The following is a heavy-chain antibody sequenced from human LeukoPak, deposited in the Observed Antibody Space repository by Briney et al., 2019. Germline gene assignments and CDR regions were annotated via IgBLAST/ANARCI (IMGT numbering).Heavy chain of an antibody. J-gene: IGHJ4*02. CDR2: MYYSGST. Sequence: PSETLSLTCTVSGGSISSSSYYWGWIRQPPGKGLEWIGSMYYSGSTYYNPSLKSRVTISVDRSKTRFSLKLSSVTAADTAVYYCARLIKDTTLAYWGQGTLVTVSS. V-gene: IGHV4-39*01. CDR3: ARLIKDTTLAY. D-gene: IGHD5-18*01. CDR1: GGSISSSSYY.